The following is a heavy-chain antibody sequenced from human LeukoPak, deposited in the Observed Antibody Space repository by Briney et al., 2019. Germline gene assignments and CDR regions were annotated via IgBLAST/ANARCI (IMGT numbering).Heavy chain of an antibody. CDR2: IYYSGST. J-gene: IGHJ4*02. D-gene: IGHD2-15*01. CDR1: GGSISSGGYY. Sequence: PSETLSLTCTVSGGSISSGGYYWSWIRQHPGKGLEWIGYIYYSGSTYYNPSLKSRVTISVGTSKNQFSLKLSSVTAADTAVYYCARCPELLGPLLWGQGTLVTVSS. V-gene: IGHV4-31*03. CDR3: ARCPELLGPLL.